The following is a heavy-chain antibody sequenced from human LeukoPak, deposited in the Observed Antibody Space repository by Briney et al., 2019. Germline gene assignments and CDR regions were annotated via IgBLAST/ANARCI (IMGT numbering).Heavy chain of an antibody. CDR1: GYSFTSYW. J-gene: IGHJ5*02. CDR2: IDPSDSYT. V-gene: IGHV5-10-1*01. Sequence: GKSLKISCKGSGYSFTSYWINWLRQMPGKGLEWMGRIDPSDSYTNYSPSFQGHVTISADKSISTASLQWSSLKASDTAMYYCARSRCGGDCYSDWFDPWGQGTLVTVSS. D-gene: IGHD2-21*02. CDR3: ARSRCGGDCYSDWFDP.